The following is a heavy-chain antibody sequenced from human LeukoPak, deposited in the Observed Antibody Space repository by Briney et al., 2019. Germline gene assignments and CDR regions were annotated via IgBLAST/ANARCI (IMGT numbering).Heavy chain of an antibody. V-gene: IGHV4-34*01. Sequence: SETLSLTCAVYGGSFSGYYWSWIRQPPGKGLEWIGEINHSGSTNYNPSLKSRVTISVDTSKNQFSLKLSSVTAADTAVYYCARDPARFLEWLYRDYYYYGMDVWGQGTTVTVSS. CDR1: GGSFSGYY. D-gene: IGHD3-3*01. CDR2: INHSGST. CDR3: ARDPARFLEWLYRDYYYYGMDV. J-gene: IGHJ6*02.